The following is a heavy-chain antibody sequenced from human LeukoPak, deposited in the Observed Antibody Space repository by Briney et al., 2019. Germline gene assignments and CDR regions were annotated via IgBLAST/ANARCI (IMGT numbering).Heavy chain of an antibody. Sequence: ASVKVSCKVSGYTLTELSMHWVRQAPGKGLEWMGGFDPEDGETIYAQKFQGRVTMTEDTSTDTAYMELSSLRSDDTAVYYCARSIGFGEFEGNWFDPWGQGTLVTVSS. V-gene: IGHV1-24*01. CDR2: FDPEDGET. D-gene: IGHD3-10*01. J-gene: IGHJ5*02. CDR1: GYTLTELS. CDR3: ARSIGFGEFEGNWFDP.